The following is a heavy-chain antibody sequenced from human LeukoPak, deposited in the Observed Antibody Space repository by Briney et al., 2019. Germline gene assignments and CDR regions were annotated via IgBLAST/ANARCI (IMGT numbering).Heavy chain of an antibody. CDR2: IYYSGST. J-gene: IGHJ4*02. V-gene: IGHV4-39*01. CDR3: ATNYDSSGPIDY. D-gene: IGHD3-22*01. CDR1: GGSISSSSYY. Sequence: SETLSLTCTVSGGSISSSSYYWGWIRQPPGKGLEWIGGIYYSGSTYYNPSLKSRVTISVDTSKNQFSLKLSSVTAADTAVYYCATNYDSSGPIDYWGQGTLVTVSS.